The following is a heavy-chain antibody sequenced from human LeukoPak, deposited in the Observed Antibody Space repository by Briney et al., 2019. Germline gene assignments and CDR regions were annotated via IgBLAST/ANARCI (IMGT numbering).Heavy chain of an antibody. CDR2: IISDGTT. CDR3: ARAYNWKLEP. CDR1: GFTISSHL. Sequence: GGSLRLSCAASGFTISSHLMYWVRQPPGKGLVWVSLIISDGTTTYADSVKGRFTIPRDNAKNTLYLEMKSLRAEVTALYYCARAYNWKLEPWGQGTLVTVSS. D-gene: IGHD1-20*01. V-gene: IGHV3-74*03. J-gene: IGHJ5*02.